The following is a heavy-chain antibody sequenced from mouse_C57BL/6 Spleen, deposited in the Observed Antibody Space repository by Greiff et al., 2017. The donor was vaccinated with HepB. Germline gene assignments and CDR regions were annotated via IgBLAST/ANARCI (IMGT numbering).Heavy chain of an antibody. CDR3: TGTYYGSTNY. J-gene: IGHJ2*01. Sequence: EVQLQESGGGLVQPGGSMKLSCVASGFTFSNYWMNWVRQSPEKGLEWVAQIRLKSDNYATHYAESVKGRFTISRDDSKSSVYLQMNNLRAEDTGIYYCTGTYYGSTNYWGQGTTLTVSS. V-gene: IGHV6-3*01. D-gene: IGHD1-1*01. CDR1: GFTFSNYW. CDR2: IRLKSDNYAT.